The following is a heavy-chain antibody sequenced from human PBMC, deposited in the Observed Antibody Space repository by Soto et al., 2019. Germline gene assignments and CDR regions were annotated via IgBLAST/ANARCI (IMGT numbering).Heavy chain of an antibody. J-gene: IGHJ1*01. D-gene: IGHD6-19*01. CDR2: IYYSGST. CDR3: ARGEQWLVGYFQH. Sequence: QVQLQESGPGLVKPSETLSLTCTVSGGSVSSGSYYWSWIRQPPGKGLEWIGYIYYSGSTNYNPSLKSRVTISVDTSKNQFSLKLSSVTAADTAMYYCARGEQWLVGYFQHWGQGTLVTVSS. V-gene: IGHV4-61*01. CDR1: GGSVSSGSYY.